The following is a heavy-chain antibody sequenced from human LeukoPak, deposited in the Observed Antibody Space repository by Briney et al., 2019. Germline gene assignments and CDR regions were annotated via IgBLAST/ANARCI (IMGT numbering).Heavy chain of an antibody. V-gene: IGHV3-48*01. CDR2: ISSSGGTI. CDR1: GFTFSHYS. J-gene: IGHJ3*02. Sequence: GGSLRLSCTASGFTFSHYSLSWVRQAPGRGPEWIAYISSSGGTIQYGDSMKGRLTMSRDNDKNFVYLQMDSLRAEDTAAYYCARVRYGFDIWGQGIMVNVS. D-gene: IGHD3-10*01. CDR3: ARVRYGFDI.